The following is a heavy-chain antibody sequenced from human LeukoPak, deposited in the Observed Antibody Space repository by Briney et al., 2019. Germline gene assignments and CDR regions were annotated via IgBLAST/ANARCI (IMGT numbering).Heavy chain of an antibody. Sequence: GGSLRLSCAASGFTVSNNYMTWVRQAPGKGLEWVSLIYSGGTTFYTDSVKGRFTISRDSSKNTLYLQMNNLKVEDTAVYYCTTSPAVASWGQGTLVTVSS. CDR2: IYSGGTT. CDR3: TTSPAVAS. CDR1: GFTVSNNY. V-gene: IGHV3-53*01. J-gene: IGHJ5*02. D-gene: IGHD4-23*01.